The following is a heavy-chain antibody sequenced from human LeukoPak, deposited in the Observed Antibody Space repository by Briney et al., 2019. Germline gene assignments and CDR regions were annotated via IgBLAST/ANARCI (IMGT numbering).Heavy chain of an antibody. V-gene: IGHV3-30*03. CDR2: ISYDGSNK. Sequence: PGGSLRLSCAASGFSFSTYCMHWVRQAPGKGLEWVAVISYDGSNKYYADSMKGRFTISRDNSKNTLYLQMNSLRAEDTAVYYCAGSHIAVAGRFDYWGQGTLVTVSS. D-gene: IGHD6-19*01. J-gene: IGHJ4*02. CDR3: AGSHIAVAGRFDY. CDR1: GFSFSTYC.